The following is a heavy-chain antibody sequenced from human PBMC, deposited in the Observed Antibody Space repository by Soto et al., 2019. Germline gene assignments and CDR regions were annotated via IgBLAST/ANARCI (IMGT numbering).Heavy chain of an antibody. D-gene: IGHD5-18*01. V-gene: IGHV3-23*01. CDR3: AKDRSVDTRDWFDP. CDR1: GFTFGTYA. J-gene: IGHJ5*02. CDR2: ITGSGGST. Sequence: GGSLRLSCAASGFTFGTYAMNWVRQAPGKGLECVSGITGSGGSTYYADSVKGRFTISRDNSKNTLYLQMNSLRGDDTAVYYCAKDRSVDTRDWFDPWGQGTLVTVS.